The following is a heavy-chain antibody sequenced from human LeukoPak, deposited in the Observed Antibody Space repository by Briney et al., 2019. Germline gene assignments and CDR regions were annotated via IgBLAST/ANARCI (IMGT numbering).Heavy chain of an antibody. V-gene: IGHV4-34*01. CDR2: INHSGST. J-gene: IGHJ5*02. Sequence: PPETLSLTCAVYGGSFSGYYWSWIRQPPGKGLEWIGEINHSGSTNYNPSLKSRVTISVDTSKNQFSLKLSSVTAADTAVYYCARAKLYYYGSGSPRWFDPWGQGTLVTVSS. CDR3: ARAKLYYYGSGSPRWFDP. CDR1: GGSFSGYY. D-gene: IGHD3-10*01.